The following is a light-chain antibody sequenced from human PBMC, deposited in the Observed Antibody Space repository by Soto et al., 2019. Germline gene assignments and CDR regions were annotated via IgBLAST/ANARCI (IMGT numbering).Light chain of an antibody. Sequence: QSALTQPASMSGSPGQSITISCTGSSSDVGGYIYVSWYQQHPGKAPKLIIYEVSDRPSGVSNRFSGSKSGDTASLTISGLQSEDEAHYYCSSYTTSSTMIFGGGTKLTVL. CDR1: SSDVGGYIY. J-gene: IGLJ2*01. CDR3: SSYTTSSTMI. CDR2: EVS. V-gene: IGLV2-14*01.